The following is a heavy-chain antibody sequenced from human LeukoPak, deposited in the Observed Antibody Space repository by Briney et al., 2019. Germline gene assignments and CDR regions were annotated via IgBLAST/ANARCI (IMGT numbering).Heavy chain of an antibody. V-gene: IGHV3-9*01. Sequence: GGSLRLSCAASGFTFDDYAMHWVRRVPGKGLEWVSGISWNSGSMDYADSVKGRFTISRDNAKNSLYLQMNSLRPEDAALYYCAKDSGPNYYDSSGYFYYWGQGTLVNVSS. CDR2: ISWNSGSM. J-gene: IGHJ4*02. D-gene: IGHD3-22*01. CDR3: AKDSGPNYYDSSGYFYY. CDR1: GFTFDDYA.